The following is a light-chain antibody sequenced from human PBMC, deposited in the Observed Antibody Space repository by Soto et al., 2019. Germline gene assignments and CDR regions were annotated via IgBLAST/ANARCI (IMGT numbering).Light chain of an antibody. CDR1: SSNIGSNT. CDR3: AAWDDSLNGVI. CDR2: SNN. J-gene: IGLJ2*01. Sequence: QAVVTQPPSASGTPGQRVTISWSGSSSNIGSNTVNWYQHLPGTAPKLLIYSNNQRPSGVPDRLSGSKSGTSASLAISGLQSEDEADYYCAAWDDSLNGVIFGGGTKVTVL. V-gene: IGLV1-44*01.